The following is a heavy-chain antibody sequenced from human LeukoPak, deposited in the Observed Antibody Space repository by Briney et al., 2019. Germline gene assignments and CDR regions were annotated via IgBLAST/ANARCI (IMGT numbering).Heavy chain of an antibody. CDR3: ARYAEMATIYNWFDP. Sequence: SETLSLTCTVPGGSISSYYWSWIRQPPGKGLEWIGYIYYSGSTNYNPSLKSRVTISVDTSKNQFSLKLSSVTAADTAVYYCARYAEMATIYNWFDPWGQGTLVTVSS. V-gene: IGHV4-59*01. J-gene: IGHJ5*02. D-gene: IGHD5-24*01. CDR2: IYYSGST. CDR1: GGSISSYY.